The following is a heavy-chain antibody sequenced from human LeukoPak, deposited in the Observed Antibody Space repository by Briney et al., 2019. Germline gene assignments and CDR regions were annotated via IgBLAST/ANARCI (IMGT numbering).Heavy chain of an antibody. CDR1: GYTLTELS. Sequence: ASVKVSCKVSGYTLTELSMHWVRQAPGKGLEWMGGFDPEDGETIYAQKFQGRVTMTEDTSTDTAYMELSSLRSEDTAVYYCATADIAAAQFDYWGQGTLVTVSS. CDR3: ATADIAAAQFDY. V-gene: IGHV1-24*01. J-gene: IGHJ4*02. CDR2: FDPEDGET. D-gene: IGHD6-13*01.